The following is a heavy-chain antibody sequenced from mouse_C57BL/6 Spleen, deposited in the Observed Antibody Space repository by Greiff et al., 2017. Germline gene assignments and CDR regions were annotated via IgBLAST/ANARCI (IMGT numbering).Heavy chain of an antibody. CDR1: GYTFTSYW. D-gene: IGHD1-1*01. V-gene: IGHV1-7*01. Sequence: VQLVESGAELAKPGASVKLSCKASGYTFTSYWMHWVKQRPGQGLEWIGYINPSSGYTKYNQKFKDKATLTADKSSSTAYMQLSSLTYEDSAVYYCAEIITTVVDYYAMDYWGQGTSVTVSS. CDR2: INPSSGYT. J-gene: IGHJ4*01. CDR3: AEIITTVVDYYAMDY.